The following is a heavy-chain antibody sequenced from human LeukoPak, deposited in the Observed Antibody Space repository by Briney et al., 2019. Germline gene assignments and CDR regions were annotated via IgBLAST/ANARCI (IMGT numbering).Heavy chain of an antibody. CDR3: ARDLTGIFDF. J-gene: IGHJ4*02. Sequence: GGSLRLSCTASGFTFSGYDMSWVRQAPGKGLVWVSHIKSDGSSTYYAGSVKGRFTISRDNAKNTLYLQMDSLRAEDTAVYFCARDLTGIFDFWGQGTLVTVSS. CDR2: IKSDGSST. V-gene: IGHV3-74*01. CDR1: GFTFSGYD.